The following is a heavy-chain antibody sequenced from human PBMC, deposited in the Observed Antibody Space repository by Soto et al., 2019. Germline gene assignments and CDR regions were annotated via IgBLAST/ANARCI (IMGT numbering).Heavy chain of an antibody. CDR2: ISAYNGNT. CDR1: GYTFTSYG. J-gene: IGHJ4*02. V-gene: IGHV1-18*01. CDR3: ARTRSVEIAAY. Sequence: QVQLVQSGAEVKKPGASVKVSCKASGYTFTSYGISWVRQAPGQGLEWMGWISAYNGNTNYAQKLQGRVPMTTDTSTRTAYMELRSLRSDATAVYYCARTRSVEIAAYWGQGTLVTVSS. D-gene: IGHD6-25*01.